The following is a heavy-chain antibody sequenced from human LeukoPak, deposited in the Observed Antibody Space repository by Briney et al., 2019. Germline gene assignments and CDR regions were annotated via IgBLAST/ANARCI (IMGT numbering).Heavy chain of an antibody. CDR2: ISSNGGST. V-gene: IGHV3-64*01. Sequence: GGSLRLSCAASGFTFSSYAMHWVRQAPGKGLEYVSAISSNGGSTYYANSVKGRFTISRDNSKNTLYLQMGSLRAEDMAVYYCAREGKRITLLRGVLTPRGDYYMDVWGKGTTVTVSS. CDR1: GFTFSSYA. D-gene: IGHD3-10*01. J-gene: IGHJ6*03. CDR3: AREGKRITLLRGVLTPRGDYYMDV.